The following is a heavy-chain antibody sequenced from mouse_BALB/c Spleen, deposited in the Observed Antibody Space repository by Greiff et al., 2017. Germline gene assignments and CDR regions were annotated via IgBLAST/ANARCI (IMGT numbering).Heavy chain of an antibody. D-gene: IGHD2-14*01. Sequence: VQLQQSGPELVKPGASVKISCKTSGYTFTEYTMHWVKQSHGTSLEWMGGISPNTGGTSYNQKFKGKATLTVDKSSSTAYMELRSLTSEDSAVDYYARSGRYRYDDYFDYWGQGTTLTVSS. J-gene: IGHJ2*01. CDR1: GYTFTEYT. CDR2: ISPNTGGT. CDR3: ARSGRYRYDDYFDY. V-gene: IGHV1-18*01.